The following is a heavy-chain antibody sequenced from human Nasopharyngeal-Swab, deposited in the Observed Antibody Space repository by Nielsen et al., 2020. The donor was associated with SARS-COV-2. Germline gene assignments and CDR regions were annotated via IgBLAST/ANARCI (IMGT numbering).Heavy chain of an antibody. CDR3: ARGFDY. J-gene: IGHJ4*02. Sequence: SETLSLTCTVSGGSFTSGSFYWAWIRQPPGKGLEWIGNIYYSGGTYKNMSLKSRMTMSVDTSKNQFSLKLSSVTAADTAVYYCARGFDYWGQGTLVTVSS. V-gene: IGHV4-39*07. CDR1: GGSFTSGSFY. CDR2: IYYSGGT.